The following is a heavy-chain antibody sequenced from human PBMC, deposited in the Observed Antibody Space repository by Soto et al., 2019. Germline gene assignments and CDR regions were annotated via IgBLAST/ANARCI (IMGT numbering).Heavy chain of an antibody. Sequence: LSLTCTVSGGSISSGGYYWIWIRQHPGKGLEWIGYIYYSGSTYYNPSLKSRVTISVDTSKNQFSLKLSSVTAADTAVYYCARESTNCSGGSYYSGAFDIWGQGTIVTVSS. D-gene: IGHD2-15*01. V-gene: IGHV4-31*03. CDR3: ARESTNCSGGSYYSGAFDI. J-gene: IGHJ3*02. CDR2: IYYSGST. CDR1: GGSISSGGYY.